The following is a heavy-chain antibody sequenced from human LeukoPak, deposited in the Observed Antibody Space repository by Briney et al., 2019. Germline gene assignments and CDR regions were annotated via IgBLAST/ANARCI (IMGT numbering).Heavy chain of an antibody. D-gene: IGHD2/OR15-2a*01. CDR3: AKDHNRLDY. CDR1: GFTFSSYA. Sequence: GGSLRLSCAASGFTFSSYAMHWVRQAPGKGLEWVAVISYDGSNKYYADSVKGRFTISRDNSKNTLYLQMNSLRAEDTAVYYCAKDHNRLDYWGQGTLVTVSS. V-gene: IGHV3-30-3*01. CDR2: ISYDGSNK. J-gene: IGHJ4*02.